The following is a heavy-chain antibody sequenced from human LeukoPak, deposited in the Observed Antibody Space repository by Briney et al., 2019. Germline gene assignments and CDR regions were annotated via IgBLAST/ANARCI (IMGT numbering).Heavy chain of an antibody. CDR2: ISYDGSIK. CDR3: ARGPGYSSGWYVLSVDY. J-gene: IGHJ4*02. Sequence: GGSLRLSCAASGFTFNNYWIHWVRQAPGKGLEWVAVISYDGSIKYYADSVKGRFTTSRDNSKNMLYLQMNSLSAEDTAVYYCARGPGYSSGWYVLSVDYWGQGTLVTVSS. CDR1: GFTFNNYW. D-gene: IGHD6-19*01. V-gene: IGHV3-30-3*01.